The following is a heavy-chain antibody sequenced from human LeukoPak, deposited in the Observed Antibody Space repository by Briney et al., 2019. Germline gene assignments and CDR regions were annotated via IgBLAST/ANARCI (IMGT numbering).Heavy chain of an antibody. Sequence: SQTLSLTCTVSDGSISSSDYYWTWIRQPPGKGLEWIGYIYSSGSTYYNPSLKSRVTISVDTSKNQFSLKLSSVTAADTAVYYCALWRVQTMGPIWGQGTLVTVSS. D-gene: IGHD1-14*01. CDR1: DGSISSSDYY. CDR3: ALWRVQTMGPI. CDR2: IYSSGST. V-gene: IGHV4-30-4*01. J-gene: IGHJ4*02.